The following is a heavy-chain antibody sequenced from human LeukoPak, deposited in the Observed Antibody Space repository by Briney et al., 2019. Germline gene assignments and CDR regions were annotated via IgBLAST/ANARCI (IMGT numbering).Heavy chain of an antibody. CDR1: GFTFSSYS. CDR2: ITNNGDTT. V-gene: IGHV3-23*01. D-gene: IGHD4-11*01. CDR3: ADSNYWYPVDY. J-gene: IGHJ4*02. Sequence: PGGSLRLSCAASGFTFSSYSMNWVRQAPGKGLEWVSSITNNGDTTYYADSVKGRFTISRDNSKNTLYLQMNSLRAEDTALYYCADSNYWYPVDYWGQGTLVTVSS.